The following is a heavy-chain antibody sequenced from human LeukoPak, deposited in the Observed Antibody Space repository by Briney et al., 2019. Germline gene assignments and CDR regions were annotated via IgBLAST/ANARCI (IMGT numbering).Heavy chain of an antibody. CDR1: AYTFTDYY. CDR3: ARGSGASGIYGMDV. J-gene: IGHJ6*02. D-gene: IGHD3-10*01. CDR2: INPNSGGT. Sequence: ASVKVSCKASAYTFTDYYMHWVRQAPGRGLEWMGWINPNSGGTNYAQKFQGWVTMTRDTSISTAYMELSRLRSDDTAVYYCARGSGASGIYGMDVWGQGTTVTVSS. V-gene: IGHV1-2*04.